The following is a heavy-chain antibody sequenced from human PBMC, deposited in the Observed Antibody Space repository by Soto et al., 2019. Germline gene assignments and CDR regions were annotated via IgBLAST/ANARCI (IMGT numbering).Heavy chain of an antibody. V-gene: IGHV4-31*03. CDR3: ARAPGVGANIPLLD. CDR1: GGSISSGDYY. CDR2: IYYSGST. J-gene: IGHJ1*01. D-gene: IGHD1-26*01. Sequence: SETLSLTCTASGGSISSGDYYWSWMRQHPGKGLEWIGYIYYSGSTYYNPSLKSRVTISVDTSNNQFSLKLSSVTASDTAMYNCARAPGVGANIPLLDWGPGTLVTVSS.